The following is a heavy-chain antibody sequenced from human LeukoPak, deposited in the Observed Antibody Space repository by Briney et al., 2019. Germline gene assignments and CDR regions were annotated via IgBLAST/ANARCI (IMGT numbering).Heavy chain of an antibody. CDR1: GGSFSGYY. Sequence: SETLSLTCAVYGGSFSGYYWSWIRQPPGKGLEWIGEINHSGSTNYNPSLKSRVTISVDTSKNQFSLKLSSVTAADTAVYYCARNDFWSGYHTLGYWGQGTLVTVSS. CDR2: INHSGST. J-gene: IGHJ4*02. V-gene: IGHV4-34*01. CDR3: ARNDFWSGYHTLGY. D-gene: IGHD3-3*01.